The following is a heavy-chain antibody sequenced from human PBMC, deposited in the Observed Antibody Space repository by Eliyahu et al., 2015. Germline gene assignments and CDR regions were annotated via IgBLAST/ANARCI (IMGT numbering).Heavy chain of an antibody. CDR1: GXXFSSXA. CDR3: AREKSSGWYSTEYFQH. V-gene: IGHV1-69*09. D-gene: IGHD6-19*01. J-gene: IGHJ1*01. CDR2: IIPILGIA. Sequence: QVQLVQSGAEVKXPGSSVKVSGKASGXXFSSXAISWVRQAPGQGLEWMGRIIPILGIANYAQKFQGRVTITADKSTSTAYMELSSLRSEDTAVYYCAREKSSGWYSTEYFQHWGQGTLVTVSS.